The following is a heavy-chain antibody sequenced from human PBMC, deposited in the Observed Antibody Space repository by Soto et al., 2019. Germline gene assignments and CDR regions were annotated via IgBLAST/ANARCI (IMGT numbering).Heavy chain of an antibody. CDR2: ISGSGGST. V-gene: IGHV3-23*01. J-gene: IGHJ5*02. D-gene: IGHD5-18*01. Sequence: EVQLLESGGALVQPGGSLRLSCVASGFTFSSYVMNWVRQAPGKGLEWVSAISGSGGSTYYADSVKGRFTISRDNSNDTLYLQMNSLRVEDTAVYYCAKPGGYSYARGWFDPWGQGTLVTVSS. CDR1: GFTFSSYV. CDR3: AKPGGYSYARGWFDP.